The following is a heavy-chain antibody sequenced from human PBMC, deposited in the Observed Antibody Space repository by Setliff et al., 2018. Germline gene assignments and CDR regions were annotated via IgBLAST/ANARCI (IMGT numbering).Heavy chain of an antibody. CDR1: GFTFSNYW. Sequence: GGSLRLSCAASGFTFSNYWMSWVRQGPGKGLEWVSGINKDGDGTRYADSVRGRLIISRDNSKNTVYLRMNALRAEDTGLYYCAKDDLVVAATLNWFDTGGQGTLVTVSS. V-gene: IGHV3-74*01. CDR2: INKDGDGT. CDR3: AKDDLVVAATLNWFDT. D-gene: IGHD2-15*01. J-gene: IGHJ5*02.